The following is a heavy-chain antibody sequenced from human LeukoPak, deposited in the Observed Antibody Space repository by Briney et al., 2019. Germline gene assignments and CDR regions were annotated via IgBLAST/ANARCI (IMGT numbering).Heavy chain of an antibody. J-gene: IGHJ5*02. CDR3: AKGDGINHYHWFDP. CDR2: ISSSSSYI. D-gene: IGHD2-15*01. Sequence: GGSLRLSCAASGFTFSSYSMNWVRQAPGKGLEWVSSISSSSSYIYYADSVKGRFTISRDNSKNTLYLQMNSLRADDTALYYCAKGDGINHYHWFDPWGQGTQVTVSS. V-gene: IGHV3-21*04. CDR1: GFTFSSYS.